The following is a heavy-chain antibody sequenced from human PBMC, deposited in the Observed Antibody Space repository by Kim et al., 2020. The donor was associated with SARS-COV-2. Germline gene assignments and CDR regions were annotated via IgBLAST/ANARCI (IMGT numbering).Heavy chain of an antibody. J-gene: IGHJ6*02. D-gene: IGHD2-21*02. CDR2: ISSSSSYI. CDR1: GFTFSSYS. Sequence: GGSLRLSCAASGFTFSSYSMNWVRQAPGKGLEWVSSISSSSSYIYYADSVKGRFTISRDNAKNSLYLQMNSLRAEDTAVYYCARFEVTAMRDYYYYYGMDVWGQGTTVTVSS. V-gene: IGHV3-21*01. CDR3: ARFEVTAMRDYYYYYGMDV.